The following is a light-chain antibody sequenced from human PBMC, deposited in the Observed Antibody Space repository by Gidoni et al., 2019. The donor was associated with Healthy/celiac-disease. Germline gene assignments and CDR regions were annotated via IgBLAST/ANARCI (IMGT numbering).Light chain of an antibody. CDR1: QSISSY. Sequence: IQMTQSPSSLSASVGDRVTITCRASQSISSYLNWYQQKPGKAPKLLIYAASSLQSGVPSRFSGSGSGTDFTVTISSLQPEDFATYYCQQSYSTLGTFGQGTKVEIK. CDR2: AAS. J-gene: IGKJ1*01. V-gene: IGKV1-39*01. CDR3: QQSYSTLGT.